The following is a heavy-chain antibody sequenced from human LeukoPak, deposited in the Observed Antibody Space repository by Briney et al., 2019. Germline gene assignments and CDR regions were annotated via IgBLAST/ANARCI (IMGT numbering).Heavy chain of an antibody. CDR2: TYYRSKWYN. CDR3: ARASLGGSWPSFDY. CDR1: GDSVYSNSST. J-gene: IGHJ4*02. Sequence: SQTLSPTCAISGDSVYSNSSTWNWIRQSPSRGLEWLGRTYYRSKWYNDYAVSVKSRITINPDTSKNQFSLQLNSVTPEDTAVYFCARASLGGSWPSFDYRGQGTLVTVSS. V-gene: IGHV6-1*01. D-gene: IGHD6-13*01.